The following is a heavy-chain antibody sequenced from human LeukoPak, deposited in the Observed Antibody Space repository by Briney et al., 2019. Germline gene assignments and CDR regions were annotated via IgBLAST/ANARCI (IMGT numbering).Heavy chain of an antibody. CDR3: ARVLEYSVPYGAFDY. D-gene: IGHD5/OR15-5a*01. CDR1: GYTFTSYG. V-gene: IGHV1-18*01. Sequence: ASVKVSCKASGYTFTSYGISWVRQAPGQGLEWMGWISAYNGNTNYAQKLQGRVTMTTDTSTSTVYMELSSLRSEDTAVYYCARVLEYSVPYGAFDYWGQGTLVTVSS. CDR2: ISAYNGNT. J-gene: IGHJ4*02.